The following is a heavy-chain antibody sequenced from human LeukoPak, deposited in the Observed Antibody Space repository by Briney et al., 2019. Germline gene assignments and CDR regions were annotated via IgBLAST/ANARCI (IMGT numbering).Heavy chain of an antibody. V-gene: IGHV3-23*01. J-gene: IGHJ3*02. CDR1: AFTFSSYA. Sequence: PGGSLRLSCAASAFTFSSYAMSWVRQAPGKGLEWVSAISGSGGSTYYADSVKGRFTISRDNSKNTLYLQMNSLRAEDTAVYYCAKGFVVVPAATLDAFDIWGQGTMVTVSS. CDR2: ISGSGGST. CDR3: AKGFVVVPAATLDAFDI. D-gene: IGHD2-2*01.